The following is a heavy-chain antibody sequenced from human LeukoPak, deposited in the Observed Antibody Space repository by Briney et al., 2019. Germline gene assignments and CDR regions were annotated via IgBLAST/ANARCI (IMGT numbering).Heavy chain of an antibody. CDR1: GFIFSSYW. D-gene: IGHD1-14*01. V-gene: IGHV3-74*01. J-gene: IGHJ4*02. CDR3: AREVWGPEY. CDR2: INGDGSST. Sequence: GSLRLSCAASGFIFSSYWMHWVRQAPGKGLVWVSRINGDGSSTSYADSVKGRFTISRDNTKNSVYLQMSSLRAEDTAVYYCAREVWGPEYWGQGTLVTVSS.